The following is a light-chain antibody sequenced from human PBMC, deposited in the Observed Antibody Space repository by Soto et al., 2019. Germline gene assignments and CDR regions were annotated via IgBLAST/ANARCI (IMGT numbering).Light chain of an antibody. J-gene: IGKJ1*01. CDR1: QTVSSS. CDR3: QQYNSTPEA. Sequence: IDNADSPSTLSASVGDRVTITCRASQTVSSSLAGYQQKPGQGPKLLIYRASSRESGVPYRFSGSGSGTEFTLTISSLQPDDFAAYYCQQYNSTPEAFGQGTKVDIK. V-gene: IGKV1-5*03. CDR2: RAS.